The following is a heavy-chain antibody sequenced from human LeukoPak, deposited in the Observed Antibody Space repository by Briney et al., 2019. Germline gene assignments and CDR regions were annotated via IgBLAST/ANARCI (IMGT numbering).Heavy chain of an antibody. D-gene: IGHD5-24*01. V-gene: IGHV1-69-2*01. Sequence: ASVKISCKVSGYTFTDYYMHWVQQAPGKGLEWMGLVDPEDGETIYAEKFQGRVTITADTSTDTAYMELSSLRSEDTAVYYCAMGRRWLQLHTEYFQHWGQGTLVTVSS. CDR2: VDPEDGET. CDR1: GYTFTDYY. J-gene: IGHJ1*01. CDR3: AMGRRWLQLHTEYFQH.